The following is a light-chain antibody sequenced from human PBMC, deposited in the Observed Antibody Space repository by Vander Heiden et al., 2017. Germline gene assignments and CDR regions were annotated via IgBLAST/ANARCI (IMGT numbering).Light chain of an antibody. CDR2: KAS. J-gene: IGKJ1*01. Sequence: DIQMTQSPSTLSASVGDRVTITCRASQSISSWLAWYQQKPGKAPKLLIYKASSLESGVPSRFSGSGSGTEFTLTISSLQPDDFATYYCQQGNSYSGTFGQGTKVEIK. CDR1: QSISSW. CDR3: QQGNSYSGT. V-gene: IGKV1-5*03.